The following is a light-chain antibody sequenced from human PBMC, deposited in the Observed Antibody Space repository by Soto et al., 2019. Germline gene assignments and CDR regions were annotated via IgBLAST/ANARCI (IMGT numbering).Light chain of an antibody. CDR2: EVS. CDR3: AVWDVSLTAWV. CDR1: SSDVGAYNF. Sequence: QSALTQPASVSGSPGQSITISCTGTSSDVGAYNFVSWYQHHPGTAPKLMIYEVSNRPSGASNRFSGSKSGNTASLTISGLQTEDEADYYCAVWDVSLTAWVFGGGTKVTVL. J-gene: IGLJ3*02. V-gene: IGLV2-14*01.